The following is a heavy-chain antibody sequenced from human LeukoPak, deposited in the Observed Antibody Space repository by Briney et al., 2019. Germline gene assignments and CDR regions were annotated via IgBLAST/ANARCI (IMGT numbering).Heavy chain of an antibody. V-gene: IGHV4-4*07. J-gene: IGHJ4*02. CDR3: ATGLTYYDSSGTNLFDY. Sequence: SETLSLTCTVSGGSISSYYWSWIRQPAGKGLEWFGRIYTSGSTNYNPSLKSRVTMSVDTSKNQFSLKLSSVTAADTAVYYCATGLTYYDSSGTNLFDYWGQGTLVTVSS. D-gene: IGHD3-22*01. CDR1: GGSISSYY. CDR2: IYTSGST.